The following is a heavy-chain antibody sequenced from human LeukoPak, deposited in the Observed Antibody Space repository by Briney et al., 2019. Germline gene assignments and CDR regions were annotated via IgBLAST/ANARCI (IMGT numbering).Heavy chain of an antibody. CDR2: ISGSGGST. CDR1: GFTFSRYA. D-gene: IGHD2-15*01. CDR3: AKRMGFLVVVVAATLADAFDI. J-gene: IGHJ3*02. V-gene: IGHV3-23*01. Sequence: PGGSLRLSCAASGFTFSRYAMSWVRQAPGKGLEWVSGISGSGGSTYYADSVKGRFTISRDNSKNTLYLQMNSLRAEDTAVYYCAKRMGFLVVVVAATLADAFDIWGQGTMVTVSS.